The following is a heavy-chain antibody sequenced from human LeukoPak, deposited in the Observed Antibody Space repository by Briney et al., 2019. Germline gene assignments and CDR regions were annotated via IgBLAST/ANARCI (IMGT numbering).Heavy chain of an antibody. V-gene: IGHV3-66*01. J-gene: IGHJ4*02. Sequence: GGSLRLSCAASGFTVSNNYMNWVRQAPGKGLEWVSLIYSGGTTYYADFVKGRFTISRDGSKNTLYLQMNSLRVEDTAVYYCARDPPAVTANTYGWGQGTLVTVSS. D-gene: IGHD5-18*01. CDR2: IYSGGTT. CDR3: ARDPPAVTANTYG. CDR1: GFTVSNNY.